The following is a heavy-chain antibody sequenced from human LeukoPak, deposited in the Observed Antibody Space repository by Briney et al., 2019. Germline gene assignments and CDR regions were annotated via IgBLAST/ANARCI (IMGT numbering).Heavy chain of an antibody. CDR3: ARSIPRDGYNFYYYYYYMDV. J-gene: IGHJ6*03. CDR2: IYHSGST. Sequence: SETLSLTCTVSGGSISSGDYYWSWIRQPPGKGLEWIGYIYHSGSTYYNPSLKSRVTISADRSKNQFSLKLSSVTAADTAVYYCARSIPRDGYNFYYYYYYMDVWGKGTTVTVSS. CDR1: GGSISSGDYY. D-gene: IGHD5-24*01. V-gene: IGHV4-30-2*01.